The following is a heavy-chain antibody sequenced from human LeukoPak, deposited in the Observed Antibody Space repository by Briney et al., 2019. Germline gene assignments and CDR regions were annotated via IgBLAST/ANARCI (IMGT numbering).Heavy chain of an antibody. J-gene: IGHJ3*02. V-gene: IGHV4-39*01. CDR2: IYYSGST. D-gene: IGHD1-26*01. CDR1: GGSISSSSYY. CDR3: ARHGGYAYAFDI. Sequence: SETLSLTCTVSGGSISSSSYYWGWIRQPPGKGLEWIGSIYYSGSTYYNPSLKSRVTISVDTSKNQFSLKLSSVTAADGAVYYCARHGGYAYAFDIWGQGTTVTVSS.